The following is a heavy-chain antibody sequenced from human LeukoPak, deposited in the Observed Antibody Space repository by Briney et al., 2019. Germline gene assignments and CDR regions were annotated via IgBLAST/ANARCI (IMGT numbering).Heavy chain of an antibody. D-gene: IGHD6-19*01. CDR1: GFTFSDYY. Sequence: GGSLRLSSAASGFTFSDYYMSWIRQAPGKGLEWVSYISTSGTYTNYADSVKGRFTVSRDNAKNTLYLQMNSLRAEDTAVYYCARQRNSGWSDYWAQGTLATVSS. V-gene: IGHV3-11*06. CDR3: ARQRNSGWSDY. CDR2: ISTSGTYT. J-gene: IGHJ4*02.